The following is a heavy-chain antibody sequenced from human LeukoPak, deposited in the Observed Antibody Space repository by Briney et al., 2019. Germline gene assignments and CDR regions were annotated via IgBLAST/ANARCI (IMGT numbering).Heavy chain of an antibody. J-gene: IGHJ4*02. CDR1: GGSISSSSYY. CDR2: IYYSGST. D-gene: IGHD5-24*01. Sequence: SETLSLTCTVSGGSISSSSYYWGWIRQPPGKGLEWIGSIYYSGSTYYNPSLKSRVTISVDTSKNQFSLKLSSVTAADTAVYYCARVEMATTYYFDYWGQGTLVTVSS. V-gene: IGHV4-39*07. CDR3: ARVEMATTYYFDY.